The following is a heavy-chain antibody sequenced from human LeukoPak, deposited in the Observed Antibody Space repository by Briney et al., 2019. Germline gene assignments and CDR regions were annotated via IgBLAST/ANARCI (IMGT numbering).Heavy chain of an antibody. CDR2: VNSVGSST. CDR3: GRGSAVAYNVVDY. Sequence: GGSLRLSCAASGFTFSGYWTHWVRQAPGKGLMWVSRVNSVGSSTSYADVVKGRFTVSRDNTKNTVYLQMNSLRAEDTAVYYCGRGSAVAYNVVDYWGQGTLVTVSS. CDR1: GFTFSGYW. J-gene: IGHJ4*02. V-gene: IGHV3-74*01. D-gene: IGHD6-19*01.